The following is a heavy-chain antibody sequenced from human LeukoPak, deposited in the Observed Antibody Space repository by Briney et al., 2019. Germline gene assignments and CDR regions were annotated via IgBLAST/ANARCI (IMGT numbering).Heavy chain of an antibody. V-gene: IGHV4-39*01. CDR2: VFFRGST. CDR1: GGSISTSSFY. D-gene: IGHD6-19*01. Sequence: SETLSLTCTVSGGSISTSSFYWGWIRQPPGKGLEWIGTVFFRGSTYYNPSLKSRVTISVDTPKNQRSLKLTSVTAADTAVYYCARGYSSDWYFTWGQGTLVTVSS. CDR3: ARGYSSDWYFT. J-gene: IGHJ5*02.